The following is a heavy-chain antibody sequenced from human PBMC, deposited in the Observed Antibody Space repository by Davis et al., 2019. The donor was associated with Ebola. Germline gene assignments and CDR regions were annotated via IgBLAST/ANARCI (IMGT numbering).Heavy chain of an antibody. V-gene: IGHV3-7*01. CDR2: INQGGYIE. Sequence: PGGSLRLSCAASGFTFSSYWMSWVRQAPGKGLEWVANINQGGYIEHYVDSVKGRFTISRDSAKNSLYLQMNSLRAEDTAVYYCARIDCNVGGCFYDYWGQGTLVTVSS. D-gene: IGHD2-15*01. J-gene: IGHJ4*02. CDR3: ARIDCNVGGCFYDY. CDR1: GFTFSSYW.